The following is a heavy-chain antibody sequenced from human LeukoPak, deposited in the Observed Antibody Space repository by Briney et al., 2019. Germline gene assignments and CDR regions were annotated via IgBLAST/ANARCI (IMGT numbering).Heavy chain of an antibody. CDR3: ARGVSVAGSLQH. D-gene: IGHD6-19*01. CDR1: GGSFSGYY. V-gene: IGHV4-34*01. CDR2: INDSGST. J-gene: IGHJ1*01. Sequence: SETLSLTCGVYGGSFSGYYWSWIRQPPGKGLEWIGEINDSGSTNYNPSLKSRVTISVDRSKNQFSLKLSSVTAADTAVYYCARGVSVAGSLQHWGQGTLVTVSS.